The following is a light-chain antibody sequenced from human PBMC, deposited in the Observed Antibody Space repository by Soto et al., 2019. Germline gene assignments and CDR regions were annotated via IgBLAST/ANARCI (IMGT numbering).Light chain of an antibody. J-gene: IGKJ2*02. CDR3: LQHNSYPCT. Sequence: DIQMTQSPSSLSASVGDRVTITCRASQGIRNDLAWYQQKPGKAPNRLIYAAFNLQSGVPSMFSGSGSVTEFSLTISSLQPDDFATYYCLQHNSYPCTFGQGTKLEIK. CDR2: AAF. CDR1: QGIRND. V-gene: IGKV1-17*01.